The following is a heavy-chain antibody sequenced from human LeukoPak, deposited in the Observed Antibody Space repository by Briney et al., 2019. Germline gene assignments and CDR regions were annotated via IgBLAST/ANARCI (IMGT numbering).Heavy chain of an antibody. D-gene: IGHD5-18*01. V-gene: IGHV4-59*01. Sequence: SETLSLTCTVSGGSISSYYWSWIRQSPGKGLEWIGYIYYSGRTNYNPSLKSRVTISVDTSKNQFSLKLSSVTAADTAVYYCARVGYSYGLFDYWGQGTLVTVSS. CDR2: IYYSGRT. J-gene: IGHJ4*02. CDR1: GGSISSYY. CDR3: ARVGYSYGLFDY.